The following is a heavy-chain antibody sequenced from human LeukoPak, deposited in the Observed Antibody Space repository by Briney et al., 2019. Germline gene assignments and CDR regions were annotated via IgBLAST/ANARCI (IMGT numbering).Heavy chain of an antibody. CDR1: GLSLSTSGVG. CDR2: IYWYDDK. V-gene: IGHV2-5*01. Sequence: SGPTLVKPTQTLTLTCTFSGLSLSTSGVGVGWIRQPPGKALEWLALIYWYDDKLYSPSLKSRLIITKDTCKDQVVLTMTNMDPVDTATYYCAHTGSLPSRGAFDYWGQGTLVTVSS. J-gene: IGHJ4*02. CDR3: AHTGSLPSRGAFDY. D-gene: IGHD3-10*01.